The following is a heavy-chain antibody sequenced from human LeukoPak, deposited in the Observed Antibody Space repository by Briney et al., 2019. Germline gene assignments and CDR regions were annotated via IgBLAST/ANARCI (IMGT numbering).Heavy chain of an antibody. CDR1: GFTFSTYA. CDR2: ISNSGDNT. CDR3: ARGRGPYGMDV. V-gene: IGHV3-23*01. J-gene: IGHJ6*02. D-gene: IGHD3-10*01. Sequence: GGSLRLSCAASGFTFSTYAMSWVRQVPGKGLEWVSGISNSGDNTYYADSVKGRFTISRDNAKNTLNLQMNSLRAEDTAVYYCARGRGPYGMDVWGQGTTVTVSS.